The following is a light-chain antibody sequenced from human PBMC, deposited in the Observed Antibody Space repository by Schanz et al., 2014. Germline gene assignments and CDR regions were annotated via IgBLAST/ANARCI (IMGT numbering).Light chain of an antibody. CDR3: GSYAGSSNWV. J-gene: IGLJ3*02. V-gene: IGLV2-23*02. CDR2: DVN. Sequence: QSALTQPASVSGSPGQSITISCTGTSSDVGSYNLVSWYQQHPGKAPKLMIFDVNQRPSGVPDRFSGSKSGNTASLTVSGLQAEDEADYYCGSYAGSSNWVFGGGTKLTVL. CDR1: SSDVGSYNL.